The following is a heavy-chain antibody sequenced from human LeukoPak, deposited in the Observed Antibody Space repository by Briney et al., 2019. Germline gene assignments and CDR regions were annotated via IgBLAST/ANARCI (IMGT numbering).Heavy chain of an antibody. CDR3: ARASPTPYCSSTICYFDY. CDR2: IYYSGST. Sequence: SETLSLSCTVSGGSISSGGYYWSWIRQHPGKGLEWIGYIYYSGSTYYNPSLKSRVTISVDTSKNQFSLKLSSVTAADTAVYYCARASPTPYCSSTICYFDYWGQGTLVTVSS. D-gene: IGHD2-2*01. J-gene: IGHJ4*02. V-gene: IGHV4-31*03. CDR1: GGSISSGGYY.